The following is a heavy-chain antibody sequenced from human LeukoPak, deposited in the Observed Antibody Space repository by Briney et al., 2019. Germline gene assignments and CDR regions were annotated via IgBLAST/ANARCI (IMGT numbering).Heavy chain of an antibody. V-gene: IGHV4-30-2*01. CDR1: GGSISSGAYY. Sequence: KSSQTMSLTCTVSGGSISSGAYYWSWLRQPPGKGLEWIGYTYHSGSTYYNPSLKSRVTISVDRSKNQFSLKLSSVTAADTAVYYCAREVGPVGSGSYYKEVWGQGTLVTVSS. J-gene: IGHJ4*02. CDR3: AREVGPVGSGSYYKEV. CDR2: TYHSGST. D-gene: IGHD3-10*01.